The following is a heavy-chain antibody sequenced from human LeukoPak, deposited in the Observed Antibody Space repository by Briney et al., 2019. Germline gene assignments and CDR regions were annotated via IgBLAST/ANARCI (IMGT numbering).Heavy chain of an antibody. Sequence: PGGSLRLSCAASGFTFSSYGMHWVRQAPGKGLEWVAVISYDGSNKYYADSVKGRFTISRDNSKNTLYLQMNSLRAEDTAVYYCAREGLGSSSWFDYYYYYMDVWGKGTTVTVSS. CDR3: AREGLGSSSWFDYYYYYMDV. CDR2: ISYDGSNK. J-gene: IGHJ6*03. CDR1: GFTFSSYG. V-gene: IGHV3-30*03. D-gene: IGHD6-13*01.